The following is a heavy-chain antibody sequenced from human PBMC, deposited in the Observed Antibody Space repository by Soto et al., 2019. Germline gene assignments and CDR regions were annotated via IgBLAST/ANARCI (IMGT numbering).Heavy chain of an antibody. V-gene: IGHV4-59*08. CDR1: GDSISTDY. CDR3: ARHGAGTFDY. D-gene: IGHD6-19*01. J-gene: IGHJ4*02. CDR2: IYYGGST. Sequence: SETLSLTCTVSGDSISTDYWSWIRQSPGKGLEWIGFIYYGGSTNYNPSLKSRVTISVDTPKNQFSLELSSVTAADTAVYYCARHGAGTFDYWGQGTLVTVSS.